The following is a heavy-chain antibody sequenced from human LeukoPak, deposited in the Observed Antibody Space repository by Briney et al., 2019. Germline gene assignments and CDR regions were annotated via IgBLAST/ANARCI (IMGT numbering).Heavy chain of an antibody. CDR1: GGSINSGGYS. J-gene: IGHJ5*02. CDR3: ARGRRRVGVLNCSSTSCYALRWFDP. V-gene: IGHV4-30-4*07. D-gene: IGHD2-2*01. Sequence: SETLSLTCAVSGGSINSGGYSWSWIRQPPGKGLECIGYLYNNAFTFYNPSLKSRVIMSLDTSKNQFSLKLSSVTAADTAVYYCARGRRRVGVLNCSSTSCYALRWFDPWGQGTLVTVSS. CDR2: LYNNAFT.